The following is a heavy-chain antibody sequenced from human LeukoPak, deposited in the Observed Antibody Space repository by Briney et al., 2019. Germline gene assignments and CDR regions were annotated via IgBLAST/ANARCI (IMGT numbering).Heavy chain of an antibody. D-gene: IGHD6-13*01. V-gene: IGHV3-7*01. CDR1: GFSFSSHW. CDR2: IKQDGSEK. J-gene: IGHJ4*02. Sequence: SGGSLRLSCPASGFSFSSHWMSWVRQAPGKGLEWVANIKQDGSEKYYVDSVKGRFTISRDNAKNSLYLQMNSLRAEDTAVYYCARGKQNDYWGQGTLVTVSS. CDR3: ARGKQNDY.